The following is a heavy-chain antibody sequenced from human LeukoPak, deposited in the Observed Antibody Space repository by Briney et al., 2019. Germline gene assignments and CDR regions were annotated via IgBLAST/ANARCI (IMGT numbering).Heavy chain of an antibody. D-gene: IGHD2-2*01. Sequence: SETLSLTCAVSGGSISSSNWWSWVRQPPGKGLEWIGEIYHSGSTNYNPSLKSQVTISVDKSKNQFSLKLSSVTAADTAVYYCARVVVVVPAAKQIDYWGQGTVVTVSS. CDR1: GGSISSSNW. J-gene: IGHJ4*02. V-gene: IGHV4-4*02. CDR3: ARVVVVVPAAKQIDY. CDR2: IYHSGST.